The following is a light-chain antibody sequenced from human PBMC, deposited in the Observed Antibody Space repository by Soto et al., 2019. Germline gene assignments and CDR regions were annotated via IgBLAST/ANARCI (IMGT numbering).Light chain of an antibody. CDR2: VNS. CDR3: QSYDSSLSAVV. V-gene: IGLV1-40*01. Sequence: QSVLTQPPSVSGAPGQRVTISCTGSSSNIGAVYDVHWYQQLPGTAPKLLIYVNSNRPSGVPDRFSGSKSGTSASLAITGLQAEDEADYYRQSYDSSLSAVVFGGGTKVTVL. CDR1: SSNIGAVYD. J-gene: IGLJ2*01.